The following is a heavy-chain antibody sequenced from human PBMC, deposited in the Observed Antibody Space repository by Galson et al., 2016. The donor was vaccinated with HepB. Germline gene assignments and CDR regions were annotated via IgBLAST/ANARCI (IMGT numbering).Heavy chain of an antibody. J-gene: IGHJ5*02. CDR3: ARVGYCSGGRCYPLQQHYHYNWFDP. D-gene: IGHD2-15*01. Sequence: SVKVSCKASGYTFTDYGISWVRQAPGQGLEWMAWISGYKGYTKYAQKVQDRVTLSTDTSTSTAFMELGSLRSDDTAVYYCARVGYCSGGRCYPLQQHYHYNWFDPWGQGTLVTVSS. V-gene: IGHV1-18*01. CDR1: GYTFTDYG. CDR2: ISGYKGYT.